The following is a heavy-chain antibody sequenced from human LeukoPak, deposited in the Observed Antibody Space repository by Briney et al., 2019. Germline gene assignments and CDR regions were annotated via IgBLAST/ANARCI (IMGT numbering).Heavy chain of an antibody. J-gene: IGHJ5*02. CDR2: ISYDGSNK. V-gene: IGHV3-30*04. CDR3: ARDRLVAGTTPLYNWFDP. CDR1: GFTFSSYA. D-gene: IGHD6-19*01. Sequence: GRSLRLSCAASGFTFSSYAMHWVRQAPGKGLEWVAVISYDGSNKYYADSVKGRFTISRDNSKNTLYLQMNSLRAEDTAVYYCARDRLVAGTTPLYNWFDPWGQGTLVTVSS.